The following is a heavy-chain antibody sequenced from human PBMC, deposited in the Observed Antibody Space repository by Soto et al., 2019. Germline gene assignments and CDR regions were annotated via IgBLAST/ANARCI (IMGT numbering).Heavy chain of an antibody. CDR1: GFSLSTSGVG. D-gene: IGHD1-1*01. CDR2: IYWDDNK. Sequence: QITLKESGPTLVKPTQTLTLTCTFSGFSLSTSGVGVGWIRQPPGKALEWLALIYWDDNKRYSPSLKTRLTITKDTSKNQVVLTMTNMDPVDTATYYCAHRIVTNNWFDPWGQGTLVNVSS. V-gene: IGHV2-5*02. CDR3: AHRIVTNNWFDP. J-gene: IGHJ5*02.